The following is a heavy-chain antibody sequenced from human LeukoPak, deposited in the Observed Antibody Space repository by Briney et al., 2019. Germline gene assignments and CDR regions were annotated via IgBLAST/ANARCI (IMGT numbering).Heavy chain of an antibody. V-gene: IGHV5-51*01. Sequence: GESLKISCNGSGYXFTSYWVCWVRQMPGKGLGWMGIIYPGDSDTRYSPSFQGQVTISADKSISTAYLQWSSLKASDTAMYYCARRPTYSFDYWGQGTLVTVSS. CDR3: ARRPTYSFDY. D-gene: IGHD1-1*01. J-gene: IGHJ4*02. CDR1: GYXFTSYW. CDR2: IYPGDSDT.